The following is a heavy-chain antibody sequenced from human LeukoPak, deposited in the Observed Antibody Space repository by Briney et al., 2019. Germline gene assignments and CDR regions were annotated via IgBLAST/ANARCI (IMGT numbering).Heavy chain of an antibody. Sequence: SETLSLTCSVSGDSISPYSWTWIRQPAGKGLEWIGRIFTSGAAFYNPSLKSRVTMSIATSKAQFSLRLSSVTAADTAVYYCARVHWNYDGLAWFDPWAREPWSSSPQ. J-gene: IGHJ5*02. CDR1: GDSISPYS. V-gene: IGHV4-4*07. CDR2: IFTSGAA. D-gene: IGHD1-7*01. CDR3: ARVHWNYDGLAWFDP.